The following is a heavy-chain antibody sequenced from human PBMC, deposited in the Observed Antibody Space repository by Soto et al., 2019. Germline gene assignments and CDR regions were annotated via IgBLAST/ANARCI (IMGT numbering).Heavy chain of an antibody. Sequence: GGSLRLSCAASGFTFGSYAMSWVRQAPGKGLEWVSVIYSGGSTYYADSVKGRFTISRDNSKNTLYLQMNSLRAEDTAVYYCAKTTAGYFDYWGQGTLVTVSS. D-gene: IGHD4-17*01. CDR2: IYSGGST. CDR3: AKTTAGYFDY. V-gene: IGHV3-23*03. CDR1: GFTFGSYA. J-gene: IGHJ4*02.